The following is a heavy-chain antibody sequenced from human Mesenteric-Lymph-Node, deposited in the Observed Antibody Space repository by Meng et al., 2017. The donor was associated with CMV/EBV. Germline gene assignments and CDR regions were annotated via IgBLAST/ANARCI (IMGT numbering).Heavy chain of an antibody. V-gene: IGHV1-2*02. CDR3: GRESMGISLTLDY. CDR1: GDSLSGYS. CDR2: LNSKSGGT. D-gene: IGHD7-27*01. J-gene: IGHJ4*02. Sequence: ASVKVSCKASGDSLSGYSVHWVRQAPGQGLEWMGWLNSKSGGTNYAQKFQGRVTMTRDTSTNTVYMELTSVKSDDTAVYYCGRESMGISLTLDYWGQGTLVTVSS.